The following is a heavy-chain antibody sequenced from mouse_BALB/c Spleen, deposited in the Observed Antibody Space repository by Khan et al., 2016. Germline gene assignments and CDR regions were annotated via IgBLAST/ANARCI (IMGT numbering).Heavy chain of an antibody. J-gene: IGHJ3*01. CDR2: IYPGDGDT. CDR3: ARGGSSYSSSAY. D-gene: IGHD1-1*01. Sequence: QVQLQQSGAELARPGASVKLSCKASGYTFTSYWMQWVKQRPGQGLEWIGTIYPGDGDTRYTQKFKGKATLTADKSSSTAYMQLSSLASEDFAVYYWARGGSSYSSSAYRGQGTVVTVSA. CDR1: GYTFTSYW. V-gene: IGHV1-87*01.